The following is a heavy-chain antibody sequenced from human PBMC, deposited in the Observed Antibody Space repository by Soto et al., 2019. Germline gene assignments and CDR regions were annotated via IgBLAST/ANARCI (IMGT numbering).Heavy chain of an antibody. CDR3: ARDTVATEEYYYYYGMDV. D-gene: IGHD5-12*01. V-gene: IGHV1-46*01. J-gene: IGHJ6*02. Sequence: GASVKVSCKASGYTFTSYYMHWVRQAPGQGLEWMGIINPSGGSTSYAQKFQGRVTMTRDTSTSTVYMKLSSLRSEDTAVYYCARDTVATEEYYYYYGMDVWGQGTTVTVSS. CDR2: INPSGGST. CDR1: GYTFTSYY.